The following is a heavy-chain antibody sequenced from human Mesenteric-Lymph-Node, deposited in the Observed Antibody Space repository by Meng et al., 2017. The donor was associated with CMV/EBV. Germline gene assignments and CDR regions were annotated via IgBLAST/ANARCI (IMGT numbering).Heavy chain of an antibody. CDR1: CGSLRSSHW. D-gene: IGHD3-3*01. Sequence: SCGSLRSSHWWSWVRLPPGKGLEWIGEIYHSGSTNYNPSLKSRVTISVDKSKNQFSLKLSSVTAADTAVYYCARVYSTIFGGHNRFDPWGQGTLVTVSS. CDR2: IYHSGST. V-gene: IGHV4-4*02. J-gene: IGHJ5*02. CDR3: ARVYSTIFGGHNRFDP.